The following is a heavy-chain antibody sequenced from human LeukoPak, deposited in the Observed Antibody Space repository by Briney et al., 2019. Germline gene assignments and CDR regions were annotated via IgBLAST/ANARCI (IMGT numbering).Heavy chain of an antibody. Sequence: GGSLRLSCAASGFTFSTYAMHWVRQAPGKGLEWVAIISYDGSNKYYADSVKGRFTISRDNSKNTLYLQMNSLRAEDTAVYYCAKAVGVVVRGTTLYYYYYMDVWGKGTTVTISS. CDR2: ISYDGSNK. CDR1: GFTFSTYA. D-gene: IGHD3-10*01. J-gene: IGHJ6*03. CDR3: AKAVGVVVRGTTLYYYYYMDV. V-gene: IGHV3-30*04.